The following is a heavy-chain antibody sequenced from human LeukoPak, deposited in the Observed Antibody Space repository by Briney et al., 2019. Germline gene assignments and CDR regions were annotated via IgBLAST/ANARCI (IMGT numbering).Heavy chain of an antibody. V-gene: IGHV1-8*01. D-gene: IGHD3-16*01. Sequence: ASVKVSCKASGYTFTSYDINWVRQATGQGLEWMGWMNPNSGNTGYAQKFQGRVTMTRNTSISTAYMGLSSLRSEDTAVYYCARSRIMRIPRQNWFDPWGQGTLVTVPS. CDR2: MNPNSGNT. J-gene: IGHJ5*02. CDR3: ARSRIMRIPRQNWFDP. CDR1: GYTFTSYD.